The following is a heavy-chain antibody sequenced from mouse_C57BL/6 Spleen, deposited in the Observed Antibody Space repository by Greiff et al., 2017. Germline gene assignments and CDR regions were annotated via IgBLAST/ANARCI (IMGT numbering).Heavy chain of an antibody. Sequence: EVKLVESGPVLVKPGASVKMSCKASGYTFTDYYLNWVKQSHGKSLEWIGVINPYNGGTSYNQKFKGKATLTVDKSSSTAYMELNSLTSEDSAVYYCARHYYGSSWGYFDVWGTGTTVTVSS. CDR2: INPYNGGT. J-gene: IGHJ1*03. V-gene: IGHV1-19*01. D-gene: IGHD1-1*01. CDR3: ARHYYGSSWGYFDV. CDR1: GYTFTDYY.